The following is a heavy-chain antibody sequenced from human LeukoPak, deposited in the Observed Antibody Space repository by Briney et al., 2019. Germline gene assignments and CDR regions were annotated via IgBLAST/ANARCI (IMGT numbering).Heavy chain of an antibody. V-gene: IGHV3-30*04. D-gene: IGHD2-15*01. CDR2: ISYNGSNK. J-gene: IGHJ4*02. Sequence: GGSLRLSCAASGFTFSSYAMHWVRQAPGKGLEWVAGISYNGSNKYYAESVKGRFTMSRDNSKNTLYLQMNSLRAEDTAVYSGARSVSPSHYCSGGSCYGGVDYGGQGPLATVSS. CDR1: GFTFSSYA. CDR3: ARSVSPSHYCSGGSCYGGVDY.